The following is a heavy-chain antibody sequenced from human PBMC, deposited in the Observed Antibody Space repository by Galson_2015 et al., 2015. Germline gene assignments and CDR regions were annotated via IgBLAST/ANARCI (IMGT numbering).Heavy chain of an antibody. Sequence: SLRLSCAASGFTFSSSWMHWVRQVPGKGLVLVSRINSDGSRTIYADSVKGRFTISRDNAKNTLFLQMNSLRPEDTAVYYCARDREYHLDVWGRGTTVTVSS. CDR1: GFTFSSSW. CDR3: ARDREYHLDV. D-gene: IGHD2/OR15-2a*01. J-gene: IGHJ6*02. V-gene: IGHV3-74*01. CDR2: INSDGSRT.